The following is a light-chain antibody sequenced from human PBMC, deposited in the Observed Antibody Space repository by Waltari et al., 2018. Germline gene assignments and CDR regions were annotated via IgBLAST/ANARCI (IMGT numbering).Light chain of an antibody. CDR2: DAS. J-gene: IGKJ2*01. Sequence: DIQMTHSPSSLSASVGDRVTITCQASQDISNYLNWYQQKAGNAPKLLIYDASNLETGVPSRFSGGGSVTHFTFTISSLQPEDIATYYCQHYDNLPPPSYTFGQGTKLEIK. CDR1: QDISNY. V-gene: IGKV1-33*01. CDR3: QHYDNLPPPSYT.